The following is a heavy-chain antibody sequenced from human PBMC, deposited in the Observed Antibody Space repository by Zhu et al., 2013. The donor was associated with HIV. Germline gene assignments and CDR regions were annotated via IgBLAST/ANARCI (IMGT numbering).Heavy chain of an antibody. J-gene: IGHJ6*02. V-gene: IGHV1-46*01. Sequence: VQLVQSGAEVKKPGASVKVSCKASGYTITNYYMHWVRQAPGQGLEWMGIINPSGGSTSYAQKFQGRVIMTRDTSTSTVYMELSSLRSEDTAVYYCARGSHSTAAAYGMDVWGQGTTVTVSS. CDR2: INPSGGST. CDR3: ARGSHSTAAAYGMDV. D-gene: IGHD2-2*01. CDR1: GYTITNYY.